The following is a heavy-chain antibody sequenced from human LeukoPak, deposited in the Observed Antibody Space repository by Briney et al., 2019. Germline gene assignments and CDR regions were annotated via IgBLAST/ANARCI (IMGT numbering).Heavy chain of an antibody. CDR2: IYYSGST. Sequence: PSETLSLTCTVSGGSISSYYWSWIRQSPGKGLEWIGNIYYSGSTNYNPSLKSRVTISVDTSKNQFSLKLSSVTAADTAVYYCARVGGDYYLPDYWGQGTLVTVSS. J-gene: IGHJ4*02. CDR1: GGSISSYY. V-gene: IGHV4-59*01. D-gene: IGHD4-17*01. CDR3: ARVGGDYYLPDY.